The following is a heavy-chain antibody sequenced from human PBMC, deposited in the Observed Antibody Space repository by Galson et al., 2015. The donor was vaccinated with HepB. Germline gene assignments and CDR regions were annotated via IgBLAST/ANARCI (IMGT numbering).Heavy chain of an antibody. CDR3: ARDPGLAGRGRGWFDL. J-gene: IGHJ5*02. D-gene: IGHD2-15*01. CDR2: ISYDGSNK. CDR1: GFTISSYV. Sequence: SLRLSCAASGFTISSYVMHWVRQAPGKGLGWVALISYDGSNKYYADSVKGRFTISRDNSKNTLYLQMNSLRAEDTALYYCARDPGLAGRGRGWFDLWGQGTLVTVSS. V-gene: IGHV3-30*04.